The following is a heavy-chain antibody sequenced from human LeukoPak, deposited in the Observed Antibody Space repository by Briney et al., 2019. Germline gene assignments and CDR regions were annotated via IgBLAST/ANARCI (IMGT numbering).Heavy chain of an antibody. V-gene: IGHV3-48*03. J-gene: IGHJ6*04. CDR1: GFTSSSYE. CDR2: ISSSGSTI. D-gene: IGHD3-10*02. Sequence: GGSLRLSCAASGFTSSSYEMNWVRQAPGKGLEWVSYISSSGSTIYYADPAKGRFTISRDNAKNSLYLQMNSLRAEDTAVYYCAELGITMIGGVWGKGTAVTISS. CDR3: AELGITMIGGV.